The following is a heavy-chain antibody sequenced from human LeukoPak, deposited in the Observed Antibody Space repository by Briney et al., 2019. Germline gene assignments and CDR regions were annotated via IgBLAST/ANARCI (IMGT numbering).Heavy chain of an antibody. J-gene: IGHJ4*02. V-gene: IGHV3-21*01. CDR3: ARGLHCSGGSCYDTTFDY. D-gene: IGHD2-15*01. CDR2: ISTSSSYI. CDR1: GFTFSSCS. Sequence: GGSLRLSCAASGFTFSSCSMDWVRQAPGKGLEWVSSISTSSSYIYYADSVKGRFSISRDSAKNTLYLQMNSLRAEDTAVYYCARGLHCSGGSCYDTTFDYWGQGTLVTVSS.